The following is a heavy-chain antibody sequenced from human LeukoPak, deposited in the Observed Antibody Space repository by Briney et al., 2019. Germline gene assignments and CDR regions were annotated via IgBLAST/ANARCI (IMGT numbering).Heavy chain of an antibody. D-gene: IGHD3-22*01. CDR3: AKGTSSGYYSDYFDY. CDR2: ISGSGGST. Sequence: PGGSLRLSCAASGFTFSSYAMSWVRQAPGKGLEWVSAISGSGGSTYYADSVKGRFTISRDNSKNTLYLQMNSLRAEDTAVYYCAKGTSSGYYSDYFDYWGQGTLVTVSS. J-gene: IGHJ4*02. CDR1: GFTFSSYA. V-gene: IGHV3-23*01.